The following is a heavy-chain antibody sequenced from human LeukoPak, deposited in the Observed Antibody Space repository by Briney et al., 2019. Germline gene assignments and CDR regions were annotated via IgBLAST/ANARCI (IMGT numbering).Heavy chain of an antibody. V-gene: IGHV1-18*01. CDR3: ATGSGSYWPLDY. CDR1: GYTFTSYG. CDR2: ISAYNGNT. J-gene: IGHJ4*02. D-gene: IGHD1-26*01. Sequence: ASVKVSCKASGYTFTSYGISWVRQAPGQGLEWMGWISAYNGNTNYAQKFQGRVTITRDTSASTAYMELSSLRSEDTAVYYCATGSGSYWPLDYWGQGTLVTVSS.